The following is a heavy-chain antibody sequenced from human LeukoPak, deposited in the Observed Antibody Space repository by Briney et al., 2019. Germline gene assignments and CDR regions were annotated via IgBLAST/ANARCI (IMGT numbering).Heavy chain of an antibody. V-gene: IGHV4-39*01. D-gene: IGHD6-6*01. CDR1: GGSISSSSYY. Sequence: SETLSLTCTVSGGSISSSSYYWGWLRQPPGKGLEWIVSIYYSGSTYYNPSLKSRVTISVDTSKNQFSLKLSSVTAADTAVYYCAKSIAARRESGWFDPWGQGTLVTVSS. J-gene: IGHJ5*02. CDR2: IYYSGST. CDR3: AKSIAARRESGWFDP.